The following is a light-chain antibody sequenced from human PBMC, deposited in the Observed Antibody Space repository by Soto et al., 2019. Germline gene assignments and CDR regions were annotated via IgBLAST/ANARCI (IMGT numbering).Light chain of an antibody. J-gene: IGKJ5*01. CDR2: KVS. Sequence: DIVITQSPLPLPFTPLHASSISCRSNQSLVHSDGIAYFSWFQQRPGRSPRRLIYKVSNRDSGVPARFSGSGSGTDFALKISRVEAEDVGVYYCMQGTHWPITFGQGTRLENK. CDR1: QSLVHSDGIAY. CDR3: MQGTHWPIT. V-gene: IGKV2-30*02.